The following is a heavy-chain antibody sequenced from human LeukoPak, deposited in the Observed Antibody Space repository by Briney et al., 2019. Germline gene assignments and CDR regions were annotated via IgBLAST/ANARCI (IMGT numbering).Heavy chain of an antibody. CDR1: GFTFSSYS. J-gene: IGHJ6*02. CDR2: ISSSSSYI. CDR3: ARYFGGFTGAPYCSSTSCPYYYGMDV. Sequence: GGSLRLSCAASGFTFSSYSMNWVRQAPGKGLEWVSSISSSSSYIYYADSVKGRFTISRDNAKNSLYLQINSLRAEDTAVYYCARYFGGFTGAPYCSSTSCPYYYGMDVWGQGTTVTVSS. V-gene: IGHV3-21*01. D-gene: IGHD2-2*01.